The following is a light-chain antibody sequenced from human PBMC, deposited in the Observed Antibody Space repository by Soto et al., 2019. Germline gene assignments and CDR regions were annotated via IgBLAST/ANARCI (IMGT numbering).Light chain of an antibody. J-gene: IGKJ1*01. V-gene: IGKV3-15*01. CDR3: QQYNNWPPDRT. Sequence: EIVMTQSPATLSVSPGERATLSCRASQSVSSNLAWYQQKPGQAPRLLIYGASTRATGIPARFSGSGSGTELTLTISSLQSEGFALYFCQQYNNWPPDRTFGQGTKVEIK. CDR1: QSVSSN. CDR2: GAS.